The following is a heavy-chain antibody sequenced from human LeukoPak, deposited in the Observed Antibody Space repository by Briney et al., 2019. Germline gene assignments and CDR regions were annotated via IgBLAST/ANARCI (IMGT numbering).Heavy chain of an antibody. Sequence: NPSETLSLTCAVSGGSISSSNWWSWVRQPPGKGLEWIGEIYHSGSTNYNPSLKSRVTISVDKSKNQFSLKLSSVTAADTAVYYCARESRLVRGVIIRYGMDVWGQGTTVTVSS. CDR3: ARESRLVRGVIIRYGMDV. CDR2: IYHSGST. V-gene: IGHV4-4*02. J-gene: IGHJ6*02. CDR1: GGSISSSNW. D-gene: IGHD3-10*01.